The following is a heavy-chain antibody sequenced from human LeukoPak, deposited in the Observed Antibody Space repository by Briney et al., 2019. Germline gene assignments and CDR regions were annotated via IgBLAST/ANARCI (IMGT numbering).Heavy chain of an antibody. D-gene: IGHD3-22*01. J-gene: IGHJ4*02. CDR3: AHYEGSSDY. CDR2: INPNSGGT. V-gene: IGHV1-2*02. Sequence: GSVKVSCKASGYTFTSYAMNWVRQAPGQGLEWMGWINPNSGGTNYAQKFQGRVTMTRDTSISTAYVELSRLRSDDTAVYYCAHYEGSSDYWGQGTLVTVSS. CDR1: GYTFTSYA.